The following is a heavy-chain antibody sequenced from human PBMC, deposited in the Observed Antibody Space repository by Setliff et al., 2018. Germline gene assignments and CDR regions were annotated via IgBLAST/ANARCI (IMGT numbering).Heavy chain of an antibody. Sequence: PGESLKISCKGSGYSFTTYWIGWVRQMPGKGLEWMGIIYPGDSDTRYSPSFQGQVTFSADRSISTAHLQWDSLKASDTAMYYCARGYDSGGWNYWGQGTLVTVS. D-gene: IGHD3-22*01. V-gene: IGHV5-51*01. CDR3: ARGYDSGGWNY. CDR1: GYSFTTYW. J-gene: IGHJ4*02. CDR2: IYPGDSDT.